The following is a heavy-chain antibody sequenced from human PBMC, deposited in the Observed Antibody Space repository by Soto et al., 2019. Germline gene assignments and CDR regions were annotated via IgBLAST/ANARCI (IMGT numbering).Heavy chain of an antibody. CDR3: ARDNGVFFYGMDD. CDR2: INPSGGGT. Sequence: QVQLVQSGAEVKKPGASVKVSCKSSGYSFTSYYIHWVRQAPGQGLEWMGMINPSGGGTTYAQTFQVRVTMTGDTSTSTVYMELSSLKSEDTAVYYCARDNGVFFYGMDDWGQGTTVTVSS. J-gene: IGHJ6*02. CDR1: GYSFTSYY. V-gene: IGHV1-46*01. D-gene: IGHD2-8*01.